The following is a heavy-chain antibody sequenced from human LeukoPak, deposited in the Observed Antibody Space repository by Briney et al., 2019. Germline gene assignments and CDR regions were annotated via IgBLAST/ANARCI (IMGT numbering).Heavy chain of an antibody. CDR1: GFTFSSYS. CDR3: ARADYYDSSGLDY. J-gene: IGHJ4*02. V-gene: IGHV3-48*02. CDR2: ISSSSSTI. D-gene: IGHD3-22*01. Sequence: SGGSLRLSCAASGFTFSSYSMNWVRQAPGKGLEGVSYISSSSSTIYYADSVKGRFTISRDNAKTSLYLQMNSLRDEDTAVYYCARADYYDSSGLDYWGQGTLVTVSS.